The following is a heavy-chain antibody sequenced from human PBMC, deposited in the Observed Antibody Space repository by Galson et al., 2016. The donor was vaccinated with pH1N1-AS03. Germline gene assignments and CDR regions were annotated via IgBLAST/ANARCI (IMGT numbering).Heavy chain of an antibody. V-gene: IGHV1-69*01. CDR1: TDTFVDYG. D-gene: IGHD3-22*01. CDR2: IVPFSVTT. CDR3: ARDRYHGLPGDYYESAY. Sequence: STDTFVDYGISWVRQAPGQGLEWMGGIVPFSVTTDYAQKFQGRISITADESTSTAYMELSSLTSEDTAVYYCARDRYHGLPGDYYESAYWGQGTLVTVSS. J-gene: IGHJ4*02.